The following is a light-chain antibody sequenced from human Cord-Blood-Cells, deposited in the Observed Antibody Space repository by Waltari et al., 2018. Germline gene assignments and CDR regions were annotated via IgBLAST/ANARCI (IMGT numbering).Light chain of an antibody. CDR2: RNN. CDR3: AAWDDSLSGYV. Sequence: QSVLTQPPSASGTPAQRVTLSRPARTSNIASNHVYWYQQPPGTAPKLLIYRNNQRPSGVPDRFSGSKSGTSASLAISGLRSDDEADYYCAAWDDSLSGYVFGTGTKVTVL. J-gene: IGLJ1*01. V-gene: IGLV1-47*01. CDR1: TSNIASNH.